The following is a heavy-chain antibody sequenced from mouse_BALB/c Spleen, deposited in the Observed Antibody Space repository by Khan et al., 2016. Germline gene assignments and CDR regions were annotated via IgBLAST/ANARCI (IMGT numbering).Heavy chain of an antibody. J-gene: IGHJ3*01. D-gene: IGHD2-4*01. V-gene: IGHV1-69*02. CDR3: TSSTTMSTGPFAY. CDR1: GYTFTSYC. Sequence: QVQLQQPGAELVRPGASVKLSCQASGYTFTSYCMNWVRQRPGQGLEWIGNIFTSDSYTNYNQKFKDKATLTVVKSSNTAYMQLSSPTSEDSAVYYCTSSTTMSTGPFAYWGQGTLVTVSA. CDR2: IFTSDSYT.